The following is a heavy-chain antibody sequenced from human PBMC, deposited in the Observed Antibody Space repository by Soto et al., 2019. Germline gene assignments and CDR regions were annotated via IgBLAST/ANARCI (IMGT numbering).Heavy chain of an antibody. CDR1: GFTFSRYA. CDR2: ISYDGSNK. D-gene: IGHD3-22*01. J-gene: IGHJ5*02. Sequence: QVQLVESGGGVVQPGRSLRLSCATSGFTFSRYAMHWVRQAPGKGLEWVALISYDGSNKYYADSVKGRFTISRDNSKNXLXXHMNSLRAEDTAVYYCARSLDYYDSSGSTLGWFDPWGQGTLVTVSS. V-gene: IGHV3-30-3*01. CDR3: ARSLDYYDSSGSTLGWFDP.